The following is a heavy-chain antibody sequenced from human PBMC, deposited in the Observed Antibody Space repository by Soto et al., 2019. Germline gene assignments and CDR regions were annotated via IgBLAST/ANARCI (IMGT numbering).Heavy chain of an antibody. D-gene: IGHD5-18*01. J-gene: IGHJ4*02. CDR3: TSSGYSYAYFRN. CDR1: GFTFSNAW. V-gene: IGHV3-15*01. Sequence: EVQVVESGGGLVKPGGSLRLSCAASGFTFSNAWMSWVRLAPGKGLEWVGRIKSKTDGGTTDYVAPVKGRFTISRDDSKDTLYLQMNSLKTEETAVYYGTSSGYSYAYFRNWGQGTLVTVSS. CDR2: IKSKTDGGTT.